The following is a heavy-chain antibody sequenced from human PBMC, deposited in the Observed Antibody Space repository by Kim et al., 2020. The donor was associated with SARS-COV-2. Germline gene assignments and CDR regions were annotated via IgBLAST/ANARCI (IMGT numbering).Heavy chain of an antibody. Sequence: SETLSLTCSVSGGSIADVDYNWGWIRQPPGKGLEWIGSIYSSGITLSTPSLKSRLAISADRPTKRFFVKLNSMTAADTAVYYCVSHAGGYGSGSYANLDFWGQGTLVTVS. V-gene: IGHV4-39*01. CDR2: IYSSGIT. J-gene: IGHJ4*02. D-gene: IGHD3-10*01. CDR3: VSHAGGYGSGSYANLDF. CDR1: GGSIADVDYN.